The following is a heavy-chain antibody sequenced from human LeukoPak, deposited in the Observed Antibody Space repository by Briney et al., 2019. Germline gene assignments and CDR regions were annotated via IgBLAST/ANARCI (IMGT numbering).Heavy chain of an antibody. J-gene: IGHJ4*02. CDR3: ARDLIEEGYFDY. V-gene: IGHV1-18*01. Sequence: ASVKVSGKASGYTFTTYGITWVRQGPGHGLEWVGWISAYNGNTNYAQKFQGRVTMTTDTSTNTAYMELRSLRSDDTAVYYCARDLIEEGYFDYWGQGTLVTVSS. CDR2: ISAYNGNT. CDR1: GYTFTTYG.